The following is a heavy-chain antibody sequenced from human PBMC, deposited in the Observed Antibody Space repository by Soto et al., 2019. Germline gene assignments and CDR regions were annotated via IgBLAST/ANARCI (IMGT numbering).Heavy chain of an antibody. J-gene: IGHJ6*02. Sequence: SVKVSCKASGGTFSSYAISWVRQAPGQGLEWMGGIIPIFGTANYAQKFQGRVTITADESTSTAYMELSSLRSEDTAVYYCARHSSRVSLSTYDYDCYGMYVWGQGTTLPVSS. V-gene: IGHV1-69*13. CDR1: GGTFSSYA. CDR3: ARHSSRVSLSTYDYDCYGMYV. CDR2: IIPIFGTA. D-gene: IGHD2-15*01.